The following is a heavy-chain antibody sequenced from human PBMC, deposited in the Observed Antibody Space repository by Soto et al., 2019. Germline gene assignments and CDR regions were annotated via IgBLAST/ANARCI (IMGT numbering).Heavy chain of an antibody. CDR1: GFTFSRYG. D-gene: IGHD1-26*01. V-gene: IGHV3-30*18. CDR2: ISYDGSNK. J-gene: IGHJ4*02. CDR3: AKEKWELLPLDY. Sequence: QVQLVESGGGVVQPGRSLRLSCAASGFTFSRYGLHWVRQAPGKGLEWVAVISYDGSNKYYADSVKGRFTNSRDNSKNTLYLQMNSLRAEDTAVYYCAKEKWELLPLDYWGQGTLVTVSS.